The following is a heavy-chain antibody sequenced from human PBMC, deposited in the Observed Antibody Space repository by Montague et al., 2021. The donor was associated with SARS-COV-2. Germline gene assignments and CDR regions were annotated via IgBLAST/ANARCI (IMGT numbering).Heavy chain of an antibody. CDR1: GGSFSGYY. CDR2: INHSGTI. J-gene: IGHJ4*02. CDR3: ARWDPQTLTLIGLRGKSASDY. Sequence: SETLSLTCAVYGGSFSGYYWTWIRQSPGKGLEWIAEINHSGTINYNFNPSLRSRVTISVDTSKSQLSLKLRSVTAADTGVYYCARWDPQTLTLIGLRGKSASDYWGQGTLVTVSS. D-gene: IGHD4-23*01. V-gene: IGHV4-34*01.